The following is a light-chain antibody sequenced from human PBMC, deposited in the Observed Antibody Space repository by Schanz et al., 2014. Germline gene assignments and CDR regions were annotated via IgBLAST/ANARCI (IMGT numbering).Light chain of an antibody. J-gene: IGLJ1*01. CDR1: SSDVGSYNL. V-gene: IGLV2-23*01. Sequence: QSALTQPASVSGSPGQSITISCTGTSSDVGSYNLVSWYQHHPGKAPKLMIYEGSKRPSGVSNRFSGSGSGNTASLTISGLQAEDDADYYCCSYAGSPYVFGTGTKLTVL. CDR2: EGS. CDR3: CSYAGSPYV.